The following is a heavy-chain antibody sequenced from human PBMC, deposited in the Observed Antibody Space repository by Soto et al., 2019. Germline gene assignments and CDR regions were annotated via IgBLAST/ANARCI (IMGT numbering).Heavy chain of an antibody. V-gene: IGHV1-18*04. Sequence: QGQLVQSGDEVKKPGASVRVSCTASGYSFNNYGVSWVRQAPGQGLEWMGWINNYNGNKKFSQRFLGRVTLTTDRVANIAFIELGNLRSDDTAVYFCARDSGNYRNAFDIWGQGTMVTVSS. J-gene: IGHJ3*02. CDR2: INNYNGNK. D-gene: IGHD3-16*02. CDR3: ARDSGNYRNAFDI. CDR1: GYSFNNYG.